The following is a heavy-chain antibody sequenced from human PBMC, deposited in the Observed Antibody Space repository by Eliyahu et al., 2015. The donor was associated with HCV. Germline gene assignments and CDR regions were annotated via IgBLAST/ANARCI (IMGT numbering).Heavy chain of an antibody. CDR2: IHYSGST. CDR3: ASGGGGTAVAGTGGWFDP. V-gene: IGHV4-59*01. J-gene: IGHJ5*02. CDR1: GXSISSYY. D-gene: IGHD6-19*01. Sequence: QVQLQESGPGLVKPSETLSLTCSVSGXSISSYYWRWIRQPPGKGLEWIAYIHYSGSTNYNPSLKSRITISVDTSKNQFSLKLSSVTAADTAVYYCASGGGGTAVAGTGGWFDPWGQGTLVTVSS.